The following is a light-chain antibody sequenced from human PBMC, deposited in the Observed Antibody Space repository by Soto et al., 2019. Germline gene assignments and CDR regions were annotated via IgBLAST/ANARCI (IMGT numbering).Light chain of an antibody. CDR3: QHYNSYSEA. J-gene: IGKJ1*01. CDR1: QTISSW. Sequence: DIQMTQSPSTLSVSVGDRVTITCRASQTISSWLAWYQQKPWKAPKLLLYKASTLKSGVPSRFIGSGSGTEFTLTISRLQSDDFATDYCQHYNSYSEAFGQGTKVELK. CDR2: KAS. V-gene: IGKV1-5*03.